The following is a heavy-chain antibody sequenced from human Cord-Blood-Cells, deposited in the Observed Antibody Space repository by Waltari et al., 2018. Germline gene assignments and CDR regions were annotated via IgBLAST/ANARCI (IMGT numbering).Heavy chain of an antibody. V-gene: IGHV4-39*01. D-gene: IGHD6-13*01. CDR2: IYYSGST. CDR3: ARPPGASSWYYFDY. Sequence: QLQLQESGPGLVKPSETLSLTCTVSGGSISSSSYYWGWIRQPPGKGLGWFGGIYYSGSTYYNPSLKSRVTISVDTSKNQFSLKLSSVTAADTAVYYCARPPGASSWYYFDYWGQGTLVTVSS. J-gene: IGHJ4*02. CDR1: GGSISSSSYY.